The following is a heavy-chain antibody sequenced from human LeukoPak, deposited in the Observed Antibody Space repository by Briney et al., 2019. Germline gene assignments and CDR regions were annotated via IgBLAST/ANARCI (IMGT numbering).Heavy chain of an antibody. V-gene: IGHV1-2*02. CDR1: GYTFTGYY. Sequence: GASVKVSCKASGYTFTGYYMHWVRQAPGQGLEWMGWINPNSGGTNYAQKFQGRVTMTRDTSISTAYMELSRLRSDDTAVYYCTRPYYDFWCGYADNWFDPWGQGTLVTVSS. CDR2: INPNSGGT. D-gene: IGHD3-3*01. CDR3: TRPYYDFWCGYADNWFDP. J-gene: IGHJ5*02.